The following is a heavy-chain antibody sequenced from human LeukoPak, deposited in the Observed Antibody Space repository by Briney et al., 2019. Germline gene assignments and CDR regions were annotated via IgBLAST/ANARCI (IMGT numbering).Heavy chain of an antibody. CDR2: INPSGGST. V-gene: IGHV1-46*01. D-gene: IGHD3-16*01. Sequence: ASVKVSCKASGYTFTSYYMHWVRQAPGQGLEWMGIINPSGGSTSYAQKFQGRVTMTRDMSTSTVYMELRSLRSDDTAVYYCARSRGGGKDDPWGQGTLVTVSS. CDR1: GYTFTSYY. J-gene: IGHJ5*02. CDR3: ARSRGGGKDDP.